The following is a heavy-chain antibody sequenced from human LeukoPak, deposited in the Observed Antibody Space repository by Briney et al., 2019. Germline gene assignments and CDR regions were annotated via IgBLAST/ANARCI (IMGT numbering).Heavy chain of an antibody. CDR2: MNPNSGNT. V-gene: IGHV1-8*01. CDR1: GYTFTSYD. D-gene: IGHD3-3*01. Sequence: ASVKVSCKASGYTFTSYDINWVRQATGQGLEWMGWMNPNSGNTGYAQKFQGRVTMTRNTSISTAYMELSSLRSKDTAVYYCARAGEGYDFWSGYYNYFDYWGQGTLVTVSS. CDR3: ARAGEGYDFWSGYYNYFDY. J-gene: IGHJ4*02.